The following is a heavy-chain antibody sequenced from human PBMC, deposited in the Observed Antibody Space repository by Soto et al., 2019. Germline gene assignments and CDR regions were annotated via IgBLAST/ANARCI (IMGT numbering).Heavy chain of an antibody. D-gene: IGHD2-8*02. Sequence: PSETLSLTCTVSGDSLSTYYWNWIRQPLGKGLEWIGYIYYIGRTNYNPSLRSRVTMSIDTSKNQISLNLNSVTAADTAVYYCARDLVGLTHFDYWGQGILVTVSS. CDR3: ARDLVGLTHFDY. V-gene: IGHV4-59*01. CDR2: IYYIGRT. J-gene: IGHJ4*02. CDR1: GDSLSTYY.